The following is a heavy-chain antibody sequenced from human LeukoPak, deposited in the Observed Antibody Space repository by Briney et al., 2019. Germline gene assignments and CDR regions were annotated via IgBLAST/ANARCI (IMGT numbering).Heavy chain of an antibody. D-gene: IGHD6-19*01. CDR1: GFTFDDYA. CDR2: ISWNSGSI. CDR3: AKDMKVYSSGWYGAFDI. J-gene: IGHJ3*02. Sequence: GGSLRFSCAASGFTFDDYAMHWVRQAPGKGLEWVSGISWNSGSIGSADSVKGRFTISRDNAKNSLYLQMNSLRAEDTALYYCAKDMKVYSSGWYGAFDIWGQGTMVTVSS. V-gene: IGHV3-9*01.